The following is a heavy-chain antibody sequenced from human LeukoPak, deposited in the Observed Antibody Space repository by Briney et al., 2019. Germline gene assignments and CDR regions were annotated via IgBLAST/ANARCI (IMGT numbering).Heavy chain of an antibody. CDR3: ATSYDSSGYYPYYFDY. CDR2: IYYSGST. J-gene: IGHJ4*02. CDR1: GGSISSSSYY. D-gene: IGHD3-22*01. Sequence: SETLSLTCTVSGGSISSSSYYWGWIRQPPGKGLGWIGSIYYSGSTYYNPSLKSRVTISVDTSKNQFSLKLSSVTAADTAVYYCATSYDSSGYYPYYFDYWGQGTLVTVSS. V-gene: IGHV4-39*01.